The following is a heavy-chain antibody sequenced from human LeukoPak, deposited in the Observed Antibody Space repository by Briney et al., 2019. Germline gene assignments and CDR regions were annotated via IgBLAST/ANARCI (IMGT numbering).Heavy chain of an antibody. J-gene: IGHJ4*02. V-gene: IGHV3-15*01. Sequence: GGSLRLSCAASGFTFNNAWMSWVRQAPGKGLEWVGHIKRKSDGGTTDYAAPVKGRFTISRDNSKNTLYLQMNSLRAEDTAVYYCAKDLIVWGQGTLVTVSS. CDR1: GFTFNNAW. D-gene: IGHD3-22*01. CDR3: AKDLIV. CDR2: IKRKSDGGTT.